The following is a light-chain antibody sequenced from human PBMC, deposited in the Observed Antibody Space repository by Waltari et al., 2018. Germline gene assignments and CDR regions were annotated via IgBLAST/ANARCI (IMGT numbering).Light chain of an antibody. V-gene: IGKV1-5*03. J-gene: IGKJ2*01. CDR3: HQYNSYSYT. Sequence: DIQMTQSPSTLSASVGDRVTIPFRPSRSISGWLAWYQQKPGKAPNLLIYKASSLESGVPSRFNGSGSGTEFTLTISSLQPDDFATYYCHQYNSYSYTFGQGTKLESK. CDR1: RSISGW. CDR2: KAS.